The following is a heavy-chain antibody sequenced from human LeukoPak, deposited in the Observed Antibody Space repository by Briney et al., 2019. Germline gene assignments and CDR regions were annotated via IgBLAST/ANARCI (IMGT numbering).Heavy chain of an antibody. V-gene: IGHV1-2*02. Sequence: ASVKVSCKASGYTFTGYYMHWVRQAPGQGLEWMGWINPNSGGTNYAQKFQGRVTMTRDTSISTAYMELSRLRSDDTAVYYCAREGKHIAAAGKTYNWFDPWGQGTLLTVSS. CDR2: INPNSGGT. J-gene: IGHJ5*02. D-gene: IGHD6-13*01. CDR1: GYTFTGYY. CDR3: AREGKHIAAAGKTYNWFDP.